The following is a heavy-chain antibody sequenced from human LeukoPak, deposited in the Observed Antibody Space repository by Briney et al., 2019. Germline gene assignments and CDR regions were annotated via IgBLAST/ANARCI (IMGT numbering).Heavy chain of an antibody. CDR3: ARLSSSWYYFDY. J-gene: IGHJ4*02. D-gene: IGHD6-13*01. CDR2: IYYSGST. Sequence: SETLSLTCTASGGSISSYYWSWIRQPPGKGLEWIGYIYYSGSTNYNPSLKSRVTISVDTSKNQFSLKLSSVTAADTAVYYCARLSSSWYYFDYWGQGTLVTVSS. CDR1: GGSISSYY. V-gene: IGHV4-59*01.